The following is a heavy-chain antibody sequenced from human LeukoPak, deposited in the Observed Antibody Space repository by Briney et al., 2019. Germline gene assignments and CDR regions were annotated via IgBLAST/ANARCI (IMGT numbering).Heavy chain of an antibody. CDR3: ARHSRYSYGY. Sequence: AESLKISCKGAGYSFTSYLSSWVRQMPGKGLEWMGRIDPSDSYTNYSPSFQGHVTISADKSISTAYLQWSSLKASDTAMYYCARHSRYSYGYWGQGTLVTVSS. CDR2: IDPSDSYT. J-gene: IGHJ4*02. CDR1: GYSFTSYL. V-gene: IGHV5-10-1*01. D-gene: IGHD5-18*01.